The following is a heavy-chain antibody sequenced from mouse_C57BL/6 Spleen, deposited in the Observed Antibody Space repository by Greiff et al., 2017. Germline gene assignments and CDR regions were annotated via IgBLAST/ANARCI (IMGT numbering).Heavy chain of an antibody. CDR3: ARNGLVGDYDLDY. D-gene: IGHD1-1*01. CDR1: GYTFTSYW. CDR2: IDPSDSYT. J-gene: IGHJ2*01. Sequence: QVQLQQPGAELVMPGASVKLSCKASGYTFTSYWMHWVKQRPGQGLEWIGEIDPSDSYTNYNQKFKGKSTLTVDKSSSTAYMQLSSLTSEDSAVYYCARNGLVGDYDLDYWGQGTTLTVAS. V-gene: IGHV1-69*01.